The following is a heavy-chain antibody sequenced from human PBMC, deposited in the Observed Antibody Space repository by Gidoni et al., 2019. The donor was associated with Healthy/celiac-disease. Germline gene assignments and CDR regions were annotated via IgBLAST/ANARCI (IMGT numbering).Heavy chain of an antibody. CDR2: IIPIFGTA. Sequence: EVKKPGSSVKVSCKASGGTFSSYAISWVRQAPGQGLEWMGGIIPIFGTANYAQKFQGRVTITADESTSTAYMELSSLRSEDTAVYYCARDSPDYSNYVGIDWFDPWGQGTLVTVSS. CDR3: ARDSPDYSNYVGIDWFDP. D-gene: IGHD4-4*01. J-gene: IGHJ5*02. V-gene: IGHV1-69*01. CDR1: GGTFSSYA.